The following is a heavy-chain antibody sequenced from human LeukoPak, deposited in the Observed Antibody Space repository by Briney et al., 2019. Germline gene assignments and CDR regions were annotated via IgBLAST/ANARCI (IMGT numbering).Heavy chain of an antibody. Sequence: GGSLRLSCVGSGFIFSNSWMHWVRRAPGKGLLWVSLINTDGATDGSNTNYADSVKGRFTVSRDNAKNTVYLQMDSLRVDDTAVYYCARAGYLGAFDIWGQGTMVTVSS. V-gene: IGHV3-74*01. D-gene: IGHD2-21*01. CDR1: GFIFSNSW. CDR3: ARAGYLGAFDI. J-gene: IGHJ3*02. CDR2: INTDGATDGSNT.